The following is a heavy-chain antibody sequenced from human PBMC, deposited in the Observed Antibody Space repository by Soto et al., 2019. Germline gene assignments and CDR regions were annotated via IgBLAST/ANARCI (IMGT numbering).Heavy chain of an antibody. V-gene: IGHV4-59*08. J-gene: IGHJ5*02. CDR1: GGSISSYY. CDR2: IYYSGST. CDR3: AGSRNVLLWFGELFSHWFDP. D-gene: IGHD3-10*01. Sequence: SETLSLTCTVSGGSISSYYWSWIRQPPGKGLEWIGYIYYSGSTNYNPSLKSRVTISVDTSKNQFSLKLSSATAADTAVYYCAGSRNVLLWFGELFSHWFDPWGQGTLVTVSS.